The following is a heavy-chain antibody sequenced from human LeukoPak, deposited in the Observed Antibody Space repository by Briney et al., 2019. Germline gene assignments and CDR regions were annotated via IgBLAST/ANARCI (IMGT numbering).Heavy chain of an antibody. CDR2: IRYDESNK. D-gene: IGHD4-17*01. Sequence: PAGSLRLSGSASGFTISSYGMHWVRNAQGKGLKGGAFIRYDESNKYYADSVKGRFTISRDNSKNTLYLQMNSLRAEDTAVYYCAKDRTTVTTGGVDYWGQGTLVTASS. J-gene: IGHJ4*02. V-gene: IGHV3-30*02. CDR1: GFTISSYG. CDR3: AKDRTTVTTGGVDY.